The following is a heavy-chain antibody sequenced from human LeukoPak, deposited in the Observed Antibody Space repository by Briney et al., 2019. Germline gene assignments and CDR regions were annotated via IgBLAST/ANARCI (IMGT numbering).Heavy chain of an antibody. Sequence: GGSLRLSRTASGFTFSTYAMSWVRQAPGKGLEWVSAVTTGGISTYYADSEKGRFTISRDNSKNTLYLQMNSLRAEDTAVYYCAKGGGTGYSNSPLVYWGQGTLVTVSS. CDR2: VTTGGIST. J-gene: IGHJ4*02. CDR3: AKGGGTGYSNSPLVY. CDR1: GFTFSTYA. V-gene: IGHV3-23*01. D-gene: IGHD6-6*01.